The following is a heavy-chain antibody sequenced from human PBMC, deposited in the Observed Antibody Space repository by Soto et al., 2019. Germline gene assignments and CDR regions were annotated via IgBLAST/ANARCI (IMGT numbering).Heavy chain of an antibody. V-gene: IGHV4-59*01. D-gene: IGHD6-19*01. Sequence: SETLSLTCSVSGGSISGSYWSWIRQSPGKGLEWLGYVYYTGSTNYGPSLRSRVSITVDTSKNEFSLRLSSVTAADTAVYFCARSVAVPGAHIDYWGQGTQVTVSS. CDR3: ARSVAVPGAHIDY. CDR1: GGSISGSY. J-gene: IGHJ4*02. CDR2: VYYTGST.